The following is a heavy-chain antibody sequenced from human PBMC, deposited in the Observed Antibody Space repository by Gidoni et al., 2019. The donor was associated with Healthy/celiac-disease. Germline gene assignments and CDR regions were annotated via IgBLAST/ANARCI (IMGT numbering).Heavy chain of an antibody. J-gene: IGHJ5*02. CDR3: ARGNLPYGDYGDWFDP. D-gene: IGHD4-17*01. Sequence: QVQLVQSGAEVKKPGSSVKVSCKASGGTFSSYAISWVRQAPGQGLEWMGGIIPIFGTANYAQKFQGGVTITADKSTSTAYMELSSLRSEDTAVYYCARGNLPYGDYGDWFDPWGQGTLVTVSS. CDR1: GGTFSSYA. V-gene: IGHV1-69*06. CDR2: IIPIFGTA.